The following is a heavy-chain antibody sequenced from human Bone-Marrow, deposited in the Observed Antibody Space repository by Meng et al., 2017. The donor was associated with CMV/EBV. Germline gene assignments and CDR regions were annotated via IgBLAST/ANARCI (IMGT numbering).Heavy chain of an antibody. Sequence: GESLKIYCAASGFTFTDYYMSWIRQAPGKGLEWISYISSSSGTIYYADSVKGRFTVSRDNAKTSLYLQMNSLRAGDTAVYYCTRVKILVGPSDFWGQGTLVTVSS. CDR3: TRVKILVGPSDF. J-gene: IGHJ4*02. V-gene: IGHV3-11*01. CDR1: GFTFTDYY. D-gene: IGHD1-26*01. CDR2: ISSSSGTI.